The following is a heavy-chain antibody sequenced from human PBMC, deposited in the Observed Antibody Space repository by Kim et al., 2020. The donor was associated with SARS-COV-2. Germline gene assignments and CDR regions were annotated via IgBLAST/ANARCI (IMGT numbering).Heavy chain of an antibody. CDR1: GFTFGRSA. J-gene: IGHJ3*02. CDR2: IVLGDGNT. V-gene: IGHV1-58*01. D-gene: IGHD5-12*01. CDR3: AAPLREYRDYGYDAFDI. Sequence: SVKVSCKASGFTFGRSAVQWVRQARGQRPEWLGWIVLGDGNTNYAPKFRGRVTITRDLSTSTSYMQLNSLRSDDTAVYYCAAPLREYRDYGYDAFDIWGQGTTVAVSS.